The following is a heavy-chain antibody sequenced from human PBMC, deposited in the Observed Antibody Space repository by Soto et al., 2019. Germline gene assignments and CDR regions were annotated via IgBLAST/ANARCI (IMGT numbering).Heavy chain of an antibody. D-gene: IGHD6-6*01. J-gene: IGHJ6*02. CDR1: GGSISSSSFH. CDR3: AREGAAPYYYYGMDV. V-gene: IGHV4-39*07. CDR2: IYYSGST. Sequence: SETLSLTCTVSGGSISSSSFHWGWIRQPPGKGLEWIGTIYYSGSTYYNPSLKSRVTISVDTSKNQFSLKLSSVTAADTAVYYCAREGAAPYYYYGMDVWGQGTTVTVSS.